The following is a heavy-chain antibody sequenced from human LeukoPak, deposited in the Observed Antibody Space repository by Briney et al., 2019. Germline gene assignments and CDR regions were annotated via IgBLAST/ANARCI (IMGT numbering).Heavy chain of an antibody. CDR1: GFTFSSYG. J-gene: IGHJ4*02. V-gene: IGHV3-30*03. Sequence: GRSLRLSCAASGFTFSSYGMHWVRQAPGKGLEWVAVISYDGSNKYYVDSVKGRFTISRDNSKNTLYLQMNSLKSEDSAAYYCARGPAANSGNYYAGDYWGQGTLVTVSS. CDR3: ARGPAANSGNYYAGDY. CDR2: ISYDGSNK. D-gene: IGHD1-26*01.